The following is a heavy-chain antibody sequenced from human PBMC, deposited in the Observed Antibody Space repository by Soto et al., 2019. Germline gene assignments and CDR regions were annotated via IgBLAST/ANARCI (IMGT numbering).Heavy chain of an antibody. Sequence: QVQLQESGPGLVKPSQTLSLTCTVSGGSISSGHYYWSWIRQHPGKGLEWIGYIYYSGSTYYNPSLKSRVTISVDTSKTQFSLKLSSVTAADTAVYYCARDREYFYSSGYYSNYFDYWGQGTLVTVSS. CDR1: GGSISSGHYY. D-gene: IGHD3-22*01. CDR2: IYYSGST. V-gene: IGHV4-31*03. J-gene: IGHJ4*02. CDR3: ARDREYFYSSGYYSNYFDY.